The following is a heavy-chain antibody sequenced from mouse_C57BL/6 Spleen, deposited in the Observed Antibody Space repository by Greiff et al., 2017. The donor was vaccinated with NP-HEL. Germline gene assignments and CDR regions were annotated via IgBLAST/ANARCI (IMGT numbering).Heavy chain of an antibody. CDR2: IDPSDSYT. V-gene: IGHV1-50*01. CDR3: ARRPKLGVRRGHYVDY. Sequence: QVQLQQPGAELVKPGASVKLSCKASGYTFTSYWMQWVKQRPGQGLEWIGEIDPSDSYTNYNQKFTGKATMTVDTSSSTAYMQLSSLTSEDSAVYYGARRPKLGVRRGHYVDYWGKGTTLTDSS. D-gene: IGHD2-2*01. J-gene: IGHJ2*01. CDR1: GYTFTSYW.